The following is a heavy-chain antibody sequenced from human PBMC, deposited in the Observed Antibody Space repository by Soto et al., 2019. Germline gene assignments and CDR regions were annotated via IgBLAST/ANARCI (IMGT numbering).Heavy chain of an antibody. V-gene: IGHV4-59*01. Sequence: PSETLSLTCTVSGGSISSYYWSWIRQPPGKGLEWIGYIYYSGSTNYNPSLKSRVTISVDTSKNQFSLKLSPVTAADTAVYYCARDSRGYYYGIFDYWGQGTLVTVSS. CDR1: GGSISSYY. CDR2: IYYSGST. J-gene: IGHJ4*02. CDR3: ARDSRGYYYGIFDY. D-gene: IGHD3-22*01.